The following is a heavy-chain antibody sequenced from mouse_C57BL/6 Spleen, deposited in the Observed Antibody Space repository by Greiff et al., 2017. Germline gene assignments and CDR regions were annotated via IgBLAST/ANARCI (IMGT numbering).Heavy chain of an antibody. J-gene: IGHJ2*01. Sequence: VQLQQSGAELVRPGASVTLSCKASGYTFTDYEMHWVKQTPVHGLEWIGAIDPETGGTAYNQKFKGKAILTADTSSSTAYMELRSLTSEDSAVYYCTRGGYYFDYWGQGTTLTVSS. CDR1: GYTFTDYE. V-gene: IGHV1-15*01. CDR2: IDPETGGT. CDR3: TRGGYYFDY.